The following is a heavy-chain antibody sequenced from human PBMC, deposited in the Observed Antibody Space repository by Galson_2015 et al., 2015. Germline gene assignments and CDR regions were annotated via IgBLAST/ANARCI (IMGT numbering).Heavy chain of an antibody. CDR1: GFTFSSYG. J-gene: IGHJ4*02. D-gene: IGHD6-19*01. Sequence: SLRLSCAASGFTFSSYGMHWVRQAPGKGLEWVAVISYDGSNKYYADSVKGRFTISRDNSKNTLYLQMNSLRAEDTAVYYCAKDPGYSSGWMLVKWGQGTLVTVSS. V-gene: IGHV3-30*18. CDR3: AKDPGYSSGWMLVK. CDR2: ISYDGSNK.